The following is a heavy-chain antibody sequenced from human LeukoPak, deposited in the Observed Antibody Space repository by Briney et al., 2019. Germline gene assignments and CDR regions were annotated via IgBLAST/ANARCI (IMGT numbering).Heavy chain of an antibody. CDR3: ARHTRGDAFDI. J-gene: IGHJ3*02. V-gene: IGHV4-59*01. Sequence: SETLSLTCTVSGGSIRNYYWSWIRQPPGKGLEWIGNIYYSGSTRNNPSLKRRVTISADTSKNQLSLKLSSVTAADTAVYYCARHTRGDAFDIWGQGTMVTVSS. D-gene: IGHD2-2*02. CDR2: IYYSGST. CDR1: GGSIRNYY.